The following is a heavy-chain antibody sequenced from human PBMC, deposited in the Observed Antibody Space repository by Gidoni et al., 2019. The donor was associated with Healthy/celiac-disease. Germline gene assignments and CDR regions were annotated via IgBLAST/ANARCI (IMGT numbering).Heavy chain of an antibody. J-gene: IGHJ4*02. Sequence: EVQLVESGGGLVQPGGSLRLSCAASGFTFSSYWMSWVRQAPGKGLEWVANIKQDGSEKYYVDSVKGRFTISRDNAKNSLYLQMNSLRAEDTAVYYCARPIGYSGYDPSYYDEFYFDYWGQGTLVTVSS. CDR2: IKQDGSEK. CDR1: GFTFSSYW. V-gene: IGHV3-7*01. D-gene: IGHD5-12*01. CDR3: ARPIGYSGYDPSYYDEFYFDY.